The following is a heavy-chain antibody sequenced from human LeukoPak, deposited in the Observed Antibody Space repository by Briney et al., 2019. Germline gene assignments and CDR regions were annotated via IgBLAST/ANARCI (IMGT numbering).Heavy chain of an antibody. CDR1: GFTFSSYW. CDR3: ARDIAAAGLFFDY. J-gene: IGHJ4*02. V-gene: IGHV3-7*01. CDR2: MKYDGSEK. D-gene: IGHD6-13*01. Sequence: GGSLRLSCAASGFTFSSYWMSWVRQAPGKGLEWVANMKYDGSEKDYVDSVKGRFTISRNNAKNSLYLQMNSLRAEDTAVYYCARDIAAAGLFFDYWGQGTLVTVSS.